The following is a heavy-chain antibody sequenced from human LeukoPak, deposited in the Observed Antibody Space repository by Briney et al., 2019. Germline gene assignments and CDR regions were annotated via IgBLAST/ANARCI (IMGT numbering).Heavy chain of an antibody. Sequence: PSETLSLTCAVYGGSFSGYYWSWIRQPPGKGLEWIGEINHSGSTNYNPSLKSRVTISVDASKNQFSLKLSSVTAADTAVYYCVGSSDPYAGVDYWGQGTLVTVSS. CDR2: INHSGST. CDR3: VGSSDPYAGVDY. D-gene: IGHD6-6*01. V-gene: IGHV4-34*01. CDR1: GGSFSGYY. J-gene: IGHJ4*02.